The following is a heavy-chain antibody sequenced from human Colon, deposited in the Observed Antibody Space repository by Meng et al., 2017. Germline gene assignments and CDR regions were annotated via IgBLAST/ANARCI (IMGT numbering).Heavy chain of an antibody. D-gene: IGHD3-16*01. CDR2: INPNSGGA. J-gene: IGHJ2*01. CDR3: AREGLVGDLRYFDL. Sequence: GARVKEHGGSGKVFCKASAYTFAGYYMHWVRQAPGQGLEWMGRINPNSGGANYAQKFQGRDTMTRDTSISTAYMELSRLRSDDTAVYYCAREGLVGDLRYFDLWGRGTLVTVSS. CDR1: AYTFAGYY. V-gene: IGHV1-2*06.